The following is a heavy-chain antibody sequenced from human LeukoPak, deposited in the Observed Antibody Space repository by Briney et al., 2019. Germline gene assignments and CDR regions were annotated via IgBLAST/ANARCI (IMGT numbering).Heavy chain of an antibody. CDR2: IYSGGST. V-gene: IGHV3-53*01. Sequence: GGSQRLSCAASGFTVSSYYMGWVRQAPGKGLERVSVIYSGGSTLYADSVKGRFTISRDNSKNTLYLQMNSLRAEDTAVYYCAKDRSYGSGIGYDYWGQGTLVTVSS. J-gene: IGHJ4*02. D-gene: IGHD3-10*01. CDR3: AKDRSYGSGIGYDY. CDR1: GFTVSSYY.